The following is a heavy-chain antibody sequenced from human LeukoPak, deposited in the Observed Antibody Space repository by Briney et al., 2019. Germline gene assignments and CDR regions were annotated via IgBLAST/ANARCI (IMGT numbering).Heavy chain of an antibody. CDR2: INPNSGGT. D-gene: IGHD2-2*01. CDR3: ARAIVVVPAALY. Sequence: ASVKVSCKASGYTFTGYYMHWVRQAPGQGLEWMGWINPNSGGTNYAQKFQGRVTMTRDTSISTAYMELSRLRSDDTAVYYCARAIVVVPAALYWGQGTLVTVSS. CDR1: GYTFTGYY. V-gene: IGHV1-2*02. J-gene: IGHJ4*02.